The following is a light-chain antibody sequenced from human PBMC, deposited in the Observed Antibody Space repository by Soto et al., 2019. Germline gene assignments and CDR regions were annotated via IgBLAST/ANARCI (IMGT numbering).Light chain of an antibody. Sequence: IVLTQSPATLCLSPEERAPLSCRTSQRVNSNLAWDLQKPGPAPRLLIYAASTRATGIPARCSGSGSGTDFTLTISSLQSEDFAGYYCQRYNNWPTFGPGTKVDIK. CDR1: QRVNSN. J-gene: IGKJ3*01. CDR3: QRYNNWPT. V-gene: IGKV3-15*01. CDR2: AAS.